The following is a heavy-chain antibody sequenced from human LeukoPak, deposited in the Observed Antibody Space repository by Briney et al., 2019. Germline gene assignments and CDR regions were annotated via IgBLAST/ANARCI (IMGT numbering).Heavy chain of an antibody. CDR1: VYTFSNYG. CDR2: ISPYNGNT. CDR3: ARVASNGQFYFDY. J-gene: IGHJ4*02. D-gene: IGHD4-11*01. Sequence: GASVKVSCKASVYTFSNYGISWVRQAPGQGLEWMGWISPYNGNTNHALKLQGRVTMTTDTSTSTAYMELRSLRSDDTAVYYCARVASNGQFYFDYWGQGTLVTVSS. V-gene: IGHV1-18*01.